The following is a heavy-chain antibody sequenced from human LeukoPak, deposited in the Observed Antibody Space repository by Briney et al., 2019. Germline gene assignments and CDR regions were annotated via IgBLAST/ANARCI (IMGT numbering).Heavy chain of an antibody. CDR2: IYNSGNT. CDR3: VRDRELNY. Sequence: SETLSLTCTVSGDSISSSSYFWGWIRQPPGKGLEWIGYIYNSGNTNYNPSFKSRVTISEDTPKNQFSLKLSSVTAADTAVYYCVRDRELNYWGQGTLVTVSS. V-gene: IGHV4-61*01. CDR1: GDSISSSSYF. J-gene: IGHJ4*02. D-gene: IGHD3-10*01.